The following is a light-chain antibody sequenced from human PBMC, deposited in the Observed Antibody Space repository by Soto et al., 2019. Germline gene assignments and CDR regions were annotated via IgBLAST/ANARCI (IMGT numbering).Light chain of an antibody. CDR3: ATWDDSLKTYV. Sequence: QSVLTQPPSASGTPGQRVSISCSGSRSNIGRNTANWYQQLPGTAPKLLIHTDNQRPSGVSDRFSGSKSGTSASLAISELQSEDEADYYCATWDDSLKTYVFGNGTKVTVL. J-gene: IGLJ1*01. CDR2: TDN. V-gene: IGLV1-44*01. CDR1: RSNIGRNT.